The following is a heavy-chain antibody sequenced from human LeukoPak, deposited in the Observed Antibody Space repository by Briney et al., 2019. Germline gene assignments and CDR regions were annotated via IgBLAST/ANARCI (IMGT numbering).Heavy chain of an antibody. V-gene: IGHV3-7*01. D-gene: IGHD3-10*01. Sequence: PGGSLRLSCAASGFTFTTYWMTWVRQAPGKGLEWVANIKQDGSEKYYVDSVKGRFTISRENGKNSLYLQMNSLRAEDTAVYYCARDASYYYGSGSHWGQGTLVTVSS. J-gene: IGHJ4*02. CDR3: ARDASYYYGSGSH. CDR2: IKQDGSEK. CDR1: GFTFTTYW.